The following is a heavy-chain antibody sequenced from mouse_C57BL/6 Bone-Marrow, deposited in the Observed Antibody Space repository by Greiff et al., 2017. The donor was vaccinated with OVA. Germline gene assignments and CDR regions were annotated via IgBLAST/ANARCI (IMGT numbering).Heavy chain of an antibody. CDR1: GFSLTSYG. J-gene: IGHJ3*01. D-gene: IGHD3-1*01. CDR2: IWRGGST. CDR3: AKKGLYAWFAY. Sequence: VMLVESGPGLVQPSQSLSITCTASGFSLTSYGVHWVRQSPGKGLEWLGVIWRGGSTDSNAAFMSSLCITKDNSKSQVFFKMNSLQADDTAIYYCAKKGLYAWFAYWGQGTLVTVSA. V-gene: IGHV2-5*01.